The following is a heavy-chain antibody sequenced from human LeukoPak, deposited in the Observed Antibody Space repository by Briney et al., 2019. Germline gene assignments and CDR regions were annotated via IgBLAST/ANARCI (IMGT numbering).Heavy chain of an antibody. J-gene: IGHJ4*02. CDR1: GFTFSSYS. CDR3: ARDVDSSSWYTLAIDY. Sequence: GRSLRLSCAASGFTFSSYSMNWVRQAPGKGLEWVSYISSSSSTIYYADSVKGRFTISRDNAKNSLYLQMNSLRAEDTAVYYCARDVDSSSWYTLAIDYWGQGTLVTASS. CDR2: ISSSSSTI. V-gene: IGHV3-48*01. D-gene: IGHD6-13*01.